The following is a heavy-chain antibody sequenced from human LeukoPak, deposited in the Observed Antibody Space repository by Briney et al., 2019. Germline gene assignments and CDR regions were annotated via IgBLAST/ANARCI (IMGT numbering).Heavy chain of an antibody. CDR1: GDSISSGDYY. V-gene: IGHV4-61*02. Sequence: SETLSLTCTVSGDSISSGDYYWSWIRQPAGKGLEWIGRISSSGSTNYNPSLKSRVTISVDSSKNQFSLRLSSVTAADTAVYYCARVAVSAREYFDYWGQGTLVTVSS. D-gene: IGHD2-21*02. CDR2: ISSSGST. J-gene: IGHJ4*02. CDR3: ARVAVSAREYFDY.